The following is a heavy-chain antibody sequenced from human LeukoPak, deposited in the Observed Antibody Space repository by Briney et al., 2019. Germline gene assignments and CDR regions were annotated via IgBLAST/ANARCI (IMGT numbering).Heavy chain of an antibody. Sequence: SETLSLTCTVSGGSISSYYWSWIRQPPGKGLEWIGYIYYSGSTNYNPSLKSRVTISVDTSKNQFSPKLSSVTAADTAVYYCARIPAAMDSWFDPWGQGTLVTVSS. J-gene: IGHJ5*02. CDR3: ARIPAAMDSWFDP. CDR2: IYYSGST. CDR1: GGSISSYY. D-gene: IGHD2-2*01. V-gene: IGHV4-59*01.